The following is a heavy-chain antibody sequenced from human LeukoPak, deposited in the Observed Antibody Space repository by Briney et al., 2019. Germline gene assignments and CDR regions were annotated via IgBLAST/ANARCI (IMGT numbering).Heavy chain of an antibody. V-gene: IGHV4-59*01. Sequence: PSETLSLTCAVYGGSFSGYYWSWIRQPPGKGLEWIGYIYYSGSTNYNPSLKSRVTISVDTSKNQFSLKLSSVTAADTAVYYCARCSGGSCEQGWFDPWGQGTLVTVSS. CDR2: IYYSGST. J-gene: IGHJ5*02. D-gene: IGHD2-15*01. CDR3: ARCSGGSCEQGWFDP. CDR1: GGSFSGYY.